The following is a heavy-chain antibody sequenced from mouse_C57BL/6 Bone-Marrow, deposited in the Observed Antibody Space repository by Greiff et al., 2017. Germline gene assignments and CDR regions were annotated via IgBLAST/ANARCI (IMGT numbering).Heavy chain of an antibody. J-gene: IGHJ2*01. CDR2: IHPNSGST. Sequence: QVQLQQPGAELVKPGASVKLSCTASGYTITSYWMHWVKQRPGQGLEWIGMIHPNSGSTKYNEKFKSKATLTVDKSSSTAYMQLSSLTSADSAVYYCAPYYYGSSPFYFDYWGQGTTLTVSS. V-gene: IGHV1-64*01. D-gene: IGHD1-1*01. CDR3: APYYYGSSPFYFDY. CDR1: GYTITSYW.